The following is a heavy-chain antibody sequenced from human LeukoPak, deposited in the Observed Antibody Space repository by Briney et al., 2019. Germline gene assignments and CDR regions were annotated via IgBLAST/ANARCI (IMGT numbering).Heavy chain of an antibody. V-gene: IGHV1-18*01. Sequence: ASVKVSCKASGYTFTSYGISWVRQAPGQGLEWMGWISAYNGNTNYAQKLQGRVTMTTDTSTSTAYMELRSLRSDDTAVYYCAREGVTMVRGVIENHYYYYMDVWGKGTTATISS. D-gene: IGHD3-10*01. CDR1: GYTFTSYG. J-gene: IGHJ6*03. CDR2: ISAYNGNT. CDR3: AREGVTMVRGVIENHYYYYMDV.